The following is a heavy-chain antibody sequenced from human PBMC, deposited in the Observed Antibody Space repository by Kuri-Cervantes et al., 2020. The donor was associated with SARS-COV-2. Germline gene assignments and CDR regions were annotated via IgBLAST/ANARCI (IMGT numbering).Heavy chain of an antibody. Sequence: ASVKVSCKASGPTFIDHYIHWVRQAPGHGLEWMGIMNFDGGSSAGYARQFQGRVTMSKDTSTNTVYLVLNRLGFEDTAVYYCARELYGLADYWGQGTLVTVSS. J-gene: IGHJ4*02. CDR2: MNFDGGSSA. V-gene: IGHV1-46*01. CDR1: GPTFIDHY. D-gene: IGHD3-10*01. CDR3: ARELYGLADY.